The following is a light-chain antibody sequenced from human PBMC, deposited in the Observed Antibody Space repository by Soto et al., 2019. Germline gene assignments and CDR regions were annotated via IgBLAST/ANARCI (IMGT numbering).Light chain of an antibody. CDR2: AAS. J-gene: IGKJ2*01. Sequence: DIQMTQSPSSLSASVGDRVTITCRASQSISSYLNWYQQKPWKAPKLLIYAASSLQSGVPSRFSGSGSGTDLTLTIRSLQPEDFATYYCQQSYSTPYTFGQGTKLEIK. CDR1: QSISSY. V-gene: IGKV1-39*01. CDR3: QQSYSTPYT.